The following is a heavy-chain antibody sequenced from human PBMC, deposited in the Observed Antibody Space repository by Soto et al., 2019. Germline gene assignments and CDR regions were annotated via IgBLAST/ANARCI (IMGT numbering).Heavy chain of an antibody. CDR1: GFTFSSYA. V-gene: IGHV3-23*01. CDR3: ARDRYSYYDFWSGSLPYYYYGMDV. CDR2: ISGSGGGT. J-gene: IGHJ6*02. D-gene: IGHD3-3*01. Sequence: GGSLRLSCAASGFTFSSYAMSWVRQAPGKGLEWVSLISGSGGGTYYADSVKGRFTISRDNSKNTLYLQMNSLRAEDTAVYYCARDRYSYYDFWSGSLPYYYYGMDVWGQGTTVTVS.